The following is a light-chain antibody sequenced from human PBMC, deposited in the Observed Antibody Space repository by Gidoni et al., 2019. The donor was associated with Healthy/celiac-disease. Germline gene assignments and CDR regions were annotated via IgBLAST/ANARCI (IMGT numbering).Light chain of an antibody. CDR3: QQSDSTLLT. CDR1: QSISSY. V-gene: IGKV1-39*01. J-gene: IGKJ1*01. Sequence: DIKMTQSPSSLSASVGDRVTITCRASQSISSYLNWYQQKPGKAPKLLIYAASSLQSGVPSRFSGSRSGTDFSLTISSLQPEDFATYYCQQSDSTLLTFGQGTKVEIK. CDR2: AAS.